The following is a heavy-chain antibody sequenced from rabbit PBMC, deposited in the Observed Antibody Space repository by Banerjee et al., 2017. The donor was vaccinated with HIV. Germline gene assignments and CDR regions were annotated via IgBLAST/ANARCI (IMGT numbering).Heavy chain of an antibody. Sequence: VRQAPGKGLESIACIYGGSGGGTWYANWAKGRFTISKTSATTVTLQVTSLTAADTATYFCVRDLTGVIGWNFGWWGPGTLVTVS. D-gene: IGHD1-1*01. CDR2: IYGGSGGGT. J-gene: IGHJ4*01. V-gene: IGHV1S40*01. CDR3: VRDLTGVIGWNFGW.